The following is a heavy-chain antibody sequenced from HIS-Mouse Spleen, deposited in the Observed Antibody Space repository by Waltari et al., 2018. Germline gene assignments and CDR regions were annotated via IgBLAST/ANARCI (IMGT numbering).Heavy chain of an antibody. Sequence: QLQLQESGPGLVKPSETLSLTCTVSGGSISSSSYYWGWIRQPPGKGLEWIGRIYYSGSTYYTPSLKSRVTISVDTSKNQFSLKLSSVTAADTAVYYCAREIPYSSSWYDWYFDLWGRDTLVTVSS. J-gene: IGHJ2*01. CDR1: GGSISSSSYY. CDR3: AREIPYSSSWYDWYFDL. D-gene: IGHD6-13*01. CDR2: IYYSGST. V-gene: IGHV4-39*07.